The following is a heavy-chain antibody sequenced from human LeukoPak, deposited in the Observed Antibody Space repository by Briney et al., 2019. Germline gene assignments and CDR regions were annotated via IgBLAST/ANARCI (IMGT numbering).Heavy chain of an antibody. CDR2: ISTYNGNT. Sequence: ASVKVSCKASGYTFTSYGISWVRQAPGQGLEWLGWISTYNGNTHYAQKLQGRVTMTTDTSTTTAYMELRSLRSDDTAVYYCARVNDGDRYYYYYYMDVWGKGTTVTVSS. J-gene: IGHJ6*03. D-gene: IGHD4-17*01. V-gene: IGHV1-18*01. CDR3: ARVNDGDRYYYYYYMDV. CDR1: GYTFTSYG.